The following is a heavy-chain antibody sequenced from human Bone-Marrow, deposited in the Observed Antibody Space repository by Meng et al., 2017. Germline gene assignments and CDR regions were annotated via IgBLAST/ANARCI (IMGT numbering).Heavy chain of an antibody. CDR3: ARCLIAAAGADNWFDP. V-gene: IGHV2-70*20. CDR2: IDWDDDT. D-gene: IGHD6-13*01. J-gene: IGHJ5*02. CDR1: GFSLSTSGMC. Sequence: SGPTLVKPTQTLTLTCTFSGFSLSTSGMCVSWVRQPPGKALEWLALIDWDDDTYYSTSLKTRLTISKDTSKNQVVLTMTNMDPVDTATYYCARCLIAAAGADNWFDPWGQGTLVTVSS.